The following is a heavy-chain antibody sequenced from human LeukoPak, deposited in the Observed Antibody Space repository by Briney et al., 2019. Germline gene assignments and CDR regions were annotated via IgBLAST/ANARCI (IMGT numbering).Heavy chain of an antibody. CDR1: GFTFSSYT. D-gene: IGHD6-19*01. V-gene: IGHV3-21*01. CDR2: IISSSSRI. J-gene: IGHJ4*02. CDR3: ARVPVGYQGYSSAWYTDY. Sequence: GGSLRLSCAASGFTFSSYTMMWVRQAPGKGLEYVSSIISSSSRIFYADSVRGRFTISRDNAKNSLYLQMNSLRAEDTAVYYCARVPVGYQGYSSAWYTDYWGQGTWSPSPQ.